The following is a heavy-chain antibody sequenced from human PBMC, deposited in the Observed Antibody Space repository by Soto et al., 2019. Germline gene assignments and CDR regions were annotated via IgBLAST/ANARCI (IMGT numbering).Heavy chain of an antibody. CDR1: GFTFTSSA. CDR3: AAEDIVVVPAAMSRGYYYYGMDV. D-gene: IGHD2-2*01. CDR2: IVVGSGNT. Sequence: VSCKASGFTFTSSAVQWVRQARGQRLEWIGWIVVGSGNTNYAQKFQERVTITRDMSTSTAYMELSSLRSEDTAVYYCAAEDIVVVPAAMSRGYYYYGMDVWGQGTTVTVSS. V-gene: IGHV1-58*01. J-gene: IGHJ6*02.